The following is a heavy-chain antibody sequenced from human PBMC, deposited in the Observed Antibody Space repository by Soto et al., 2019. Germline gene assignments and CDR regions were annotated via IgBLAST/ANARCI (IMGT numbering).Heavy chain of an antibody. CDR2: ISPRSGGT. V-gene: IGHV1-2*02. CDR3: ARPPGYISDWYYFDL. J-gene: IGHJ4*02. Sequence: ASVKVSFKASGYTFIDYYMHWVRQAPGQGFEWMGRISPRSGGTNYAQKFQGRVTMTWDTSLNTAYMELSSLISEDTAVYYCARPPGYISDWYYFDLWGQGTLVTVSS. D-gene: IGHD3-9*01. CDR1: GYTFIDYY.